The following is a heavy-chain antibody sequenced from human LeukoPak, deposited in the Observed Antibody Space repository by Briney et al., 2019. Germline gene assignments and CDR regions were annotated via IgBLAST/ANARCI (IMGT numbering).Heavy chain of an antibody. V-gene: IGHV2-5*02. D-gene: IGHD2-21*02. CDR2: IYWDDDK. J-gene: IGHJ1*01. Sequence: SGPTLVKPTQTLTLTCTFSGFSLSTSGVGVGWIRQPPGKALEWLALIYWDDDKRYSPSLKSRLTVTKDTSKNQVVLTMTDMDPGDTATFYCAHVTAFEIFQHWGQGALVTVSS. CDR3: AHVTAFEIFQH. CDR1: GFSLSTSGVG.